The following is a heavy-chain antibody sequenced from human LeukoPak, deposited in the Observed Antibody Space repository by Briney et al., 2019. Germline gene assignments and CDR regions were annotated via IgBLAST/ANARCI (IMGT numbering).Heavy chain of an antibody. D-gene: IGHD6-19*01. CDR3: AKDSIAVAGRLDY. J-gene: IGHJ4*02. V-gene: IGHV3-30*02. CDR1: GFTFSSYG. Sequence: PGGSLRLSCAASGFTFSSYGMHWVRQAPGKGPEWVAFIRYDGSNTYYADSVKGRFTISRDNSKNTLYLQMNSLRAEDTAVYYCAKDSIAVAGRLDYWAREPWSPSPQ. CDR2: IRYDGSNT.